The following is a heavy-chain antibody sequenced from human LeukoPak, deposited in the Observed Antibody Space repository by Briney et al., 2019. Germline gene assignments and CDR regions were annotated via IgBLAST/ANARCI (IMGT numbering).Heavy chain of an antibody. CDR3: ARGRVLGDMGYFDY. D-gene: IGHD3-9*01. J-gene: IGHJ4*02. CDR2: IYTSGST. CDR1: GGSISSYY. V-gene: IGHV4-4*07. Sequence: SETLSLTCTVSGGSISSYYWSWIRQPAGKGLEWIGRIYTSGSTNYNPSLKSRVTMSVDTSKNQFSLKLSSVTAADTAVYYCARGRVLGDMGYFDYWGQGTLVTVSS.